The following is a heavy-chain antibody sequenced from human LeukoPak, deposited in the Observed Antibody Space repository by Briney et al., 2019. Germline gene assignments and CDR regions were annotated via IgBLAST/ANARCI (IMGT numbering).Heavy chain of an antibody. CDR2: IYYSGIT. Sequence: PSETLSLTCTVSGGSISSYYWSWIRQPPGKGLEWIGYIYYSGITYYNLSLRSRFTISVDTSKNQFSLKLSSVTAADTAVYYCARGGDCTNGVCYFFQHWGQGTLVTVSS. V-gene: IGHV4-59*01. CDR1: GGSISSYY. D-gene: IGHD2-8*01. J-gene: IGHJ1*01. CDR3: ARGGDCTNGVCYFFQH.